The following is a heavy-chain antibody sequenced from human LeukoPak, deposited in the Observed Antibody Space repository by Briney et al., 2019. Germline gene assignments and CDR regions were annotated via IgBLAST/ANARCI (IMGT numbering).Heavy chain of an antibody. D-gene: IGHD3-3*01. CDR3: ARVGSGYYDFWSGYLWFDP. J-gene: IGHJ5*02. CDR1: GGSISSGGYY. V-gene: IGHV4-30-2*01. Sequence: SETLSLTCTVSGGSISSGGYYWSWIRQPPGKGLEWIGYTYHSGSTYYNPSLKGRVTISVDRSKNQFSLKLSSVTAADTAVYYCARVGSGYYDFWSGYLWFDPWGQGTLVTVSS. CDR2: TYHSGST.